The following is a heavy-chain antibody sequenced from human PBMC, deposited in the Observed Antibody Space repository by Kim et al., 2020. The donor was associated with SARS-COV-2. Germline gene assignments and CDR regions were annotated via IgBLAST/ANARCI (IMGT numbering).Heavy chain of an antibody. D-gene: IGHD1-26*01. V-gene: IGHV1-18*01. J-gene: IGHJ4*02. Sequence: NYAQKLQGRVTMTTDTSTSTAYMELRSLRSDDTAVYYCARDGWELLRSFDYWGQGTLVTVSS. CDR3: ARDGWELLRSFDY.